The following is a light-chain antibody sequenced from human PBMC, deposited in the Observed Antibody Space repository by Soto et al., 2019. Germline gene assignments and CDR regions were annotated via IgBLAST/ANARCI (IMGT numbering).Light chain of an antibody. J-gene: IGKJ1*01. CDR3: HQFGRSPMT. CDR1: QSVSSSY. CDR2: SAS. V-gene: IGKV3-20*01. Sequence: EIVLTQSPGTLSLSPGERATLSCRASQSVSSSYLAWYQQKPGQAPRLLIYSASNRAAGVPDRFSGSGSGADFSLTIRRLKHADFAVYSCHQFGRSPMTFGKGTKVDFK.